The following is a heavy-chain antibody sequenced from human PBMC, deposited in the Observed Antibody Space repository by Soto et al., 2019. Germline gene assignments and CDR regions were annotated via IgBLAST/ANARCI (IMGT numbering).Heavy chain of an antibody. CDR2: IRSKAYGGTT. D-gene: IGHD5-12*01. Sequence: PGGSLRLSCTASGFTFGDYAMSWFRQAPGKGLEWVGFIRSKAYGGTTKYAASVKGRFTISRDDSKSIAYLQMNSLKTEDTAVYYCTRDRSGGYADRFDYWGQGTLVTVSS. CDR1: GFTFGDYA. J-gene: IGHJ4*02. CDR3: TRDRSGGYADRFDY. V-gene: IGHV3-49*03.